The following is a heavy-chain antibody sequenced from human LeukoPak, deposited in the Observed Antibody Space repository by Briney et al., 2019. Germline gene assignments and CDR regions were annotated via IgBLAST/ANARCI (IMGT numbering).Heavy chain of an antibody. CDR3: ASNGDGDDSSGYFIY. V-gene: IGHV1-2*02. D-gene: IGHD3-22*01. CDR2: INPNSGGT. J-gene: IGHJ4*02. Sequence: GASVKVSCKASGYTFTGYYMHWVRQAPGQGLEWMGWINPNSGGTNYAQKLQGRVTMTTDTSTSTAYMELRSLRSDDTAVYYCASNGDGDDSSGYFIYWGQGTLVTVSS. CDR1: GYTFTGYY.